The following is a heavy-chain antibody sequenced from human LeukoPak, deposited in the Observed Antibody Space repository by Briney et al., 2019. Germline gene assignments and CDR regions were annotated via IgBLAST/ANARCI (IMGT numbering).Heavy chain of an antibody. V-gene: IGHV4-34*01. CDR2: INHSGGT. CDR1: GGSFSGYY. Sequence: PSETLSLTCAVYGGSFSGYYWSWIRQPPGKGLEWIGEINHSGGTNYNPSLKSRVTISVDTSKNQFSLKLSSVTAADTAVYYCARKRITIFGVLYWFDPWGQGTLVTVSS. J-gene: IGHJ5*02. CDR3: ARKRITIFGVLYWFDP. D-gene: IGHD3-3*01.